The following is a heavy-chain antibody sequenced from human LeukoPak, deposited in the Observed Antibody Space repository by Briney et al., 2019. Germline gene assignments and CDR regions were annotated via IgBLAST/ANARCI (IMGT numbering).Heavy chain of an antibody. Sequence: PSQTLSLTCAVSGGSISSGGYSWSWIRQPPGKGLEWIGYIYHSGSTYYNPSLKSRVTISVDRSKNQFSLKLSSVTAADTAVYYCAAEWNYYDSSGYYYDNWFDPWGQGTLVTVSS. D-gene: IGHD3-22*01. J-gene: IGHJ5*02. CDR1: GGSISSGGYS. CDR3: AAEWNYYDSSGYYYDNWFDP. V-gene: IGHV4-30-2*01. CDR2: IYHSGST.